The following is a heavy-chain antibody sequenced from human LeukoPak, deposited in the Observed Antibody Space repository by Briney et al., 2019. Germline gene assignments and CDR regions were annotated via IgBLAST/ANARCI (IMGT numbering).Heavy chain of an antibody. CDR3: ARISSGSPNYFDY. J-gene: IGHJ4*02. CDR2: IKQDGSEK. D-gene: IGHD1-26*01. Sequence: TGGSLRLSCAASGFTFSSYWMSWVRQAPGKGLEWVANIKQDGSEKYYVDSVKGRFTISRDNAKNSLYLQMNSLRAEDTAVYYCARISSGSPNYFDYWGQGTLATVSS. CDR1: GFTFSSYW. V-gene: IGHV3-7*01.